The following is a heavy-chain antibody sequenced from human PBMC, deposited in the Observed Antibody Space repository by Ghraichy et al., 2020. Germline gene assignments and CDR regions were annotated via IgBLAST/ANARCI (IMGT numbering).Heavy chain of an antibody. D-gene: IGHD3-10*01. CDR2: INHSGST. CDR3: ARGKRDYGSGSNRTNQGADY. J-gene: IGHJ4*02. Sequence: SETLSLTCAVYGGSFSGYYWSWIRQPPGKGLEWIGEINHSGSTNYNPSLKSRVTISVDTSKNQFSLKLSSVTAADTAVYYCARGKRDYGSGSNRTNQGADYWGQGTLVTVSS. V-gene: IGHV4-34*01. CDR1: GGSFSGYY.